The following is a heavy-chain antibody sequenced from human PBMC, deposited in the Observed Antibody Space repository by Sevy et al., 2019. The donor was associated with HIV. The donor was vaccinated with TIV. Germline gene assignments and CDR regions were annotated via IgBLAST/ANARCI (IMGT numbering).Heavy chain of an antibody. CDR1: GYTFTSYG. CDR2: ISAYNGNT. D-gene: IGHD6-13*01. CDR3: ARDSGGYSSSWARYYYYGMDV. V-gene: IGHV1-18*01. Sequence: ASVKVSCKASGYTFTSYGISWVRQAPGQWLEWMGWISAYNGNTNYAQKLQGRVTMTTDTSTSTAYMELRSLRSDDTAVYYCARDSGGYSSSWARYYYYGMDVWGQGTTVTVSS. J-gene: IGHJ6*02.